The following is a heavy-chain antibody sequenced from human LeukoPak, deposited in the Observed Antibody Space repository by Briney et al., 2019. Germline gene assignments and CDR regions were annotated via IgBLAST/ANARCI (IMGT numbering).Heavy chain of an antibody. CDR2: ISSSNTYI. J-gene: IGHJ4*02. CDR3: ARDPLGRAADY. CDR1: GFTFSSYS. Sequence: PGGSLRLSCAASGFTFSSYSMNWVRQAPGKGLEWVSSISSSNTYIYYAESVKGRFTTSRDNAKNSLYLQMNSLRAEDTAVYYCARDPLGRAADYWGQGSLVTVSS. V-gene: IGHV3-21*01. D-gene: IGHD7-27*01.